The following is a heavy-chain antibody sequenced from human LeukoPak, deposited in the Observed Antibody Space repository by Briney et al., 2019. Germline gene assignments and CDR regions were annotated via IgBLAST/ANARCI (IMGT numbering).Heavy chain of an antibody. CDR2: ISTYNGNT. CDR1: GYTFTSYG. CDR3: ARDSLLLRFLEWYFDY. D-gene: IGHD3-3*01. J-gene: IGHJ4*02. V-gene: IGHV1-18*01. Sequence: ASVTVSCKASGYTFTSYGISWVRQAPGQGLEWMGWISTYNGNTNYAQKLQGRVTMTTDTSTSTAYMELRSLRSDDTAVYYCARDSLLLRFLEWYFDYWGQGTLVTVSS.